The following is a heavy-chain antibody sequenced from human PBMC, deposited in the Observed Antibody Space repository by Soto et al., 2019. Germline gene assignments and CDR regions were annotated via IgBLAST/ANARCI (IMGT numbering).Heavy chain of an antibody. CDR3: ARDSTAVVTAEGFDY. Sequence: QVQLQESGPGLVKPSQTLSLTCTVSGGSISSGGYYWSWIRQHPGKGLEWIGYIYYSGSTYYNPSLKSRVTISVDTSKNQFSLKLSSVTAADTAVYYCARDSTAVVTAEGFDYWGQGTLVTVSS. V-gene: IGHV4-31*03. CDR1: GGSISSGGYY. CDR2: IYYSGST. D-gene: IGHD2-21*02. J-gene: IGHJ4*02.